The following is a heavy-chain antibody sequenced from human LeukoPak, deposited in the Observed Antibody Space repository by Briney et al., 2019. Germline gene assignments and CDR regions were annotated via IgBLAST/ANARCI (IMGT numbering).Heavy chain of an antibody. CDR2: INHSGST. CDR1: GGSFSGYY. V-gene: IGHV4-34*01. Sequence: SETLSLTCAVYGGSFSGYYWSWIRQPPGKGLEWIGEINHSGSTNYNPSLNSRVTISVDTSKNQFSLKLSSVTAADTAVYYCARRVRYYYDSSGYYPSYYFDYWGQGTLVTVSS. D-gene: IGHD3-22*01. CDR3: ARRVRYYYDSSGYYPSYYFDY. J-gene: IGHJ4*02.